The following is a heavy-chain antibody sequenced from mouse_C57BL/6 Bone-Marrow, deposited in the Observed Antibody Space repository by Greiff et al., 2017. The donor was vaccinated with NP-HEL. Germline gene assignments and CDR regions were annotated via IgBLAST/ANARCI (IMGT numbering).Heavy chain of an antibody. CDR3: TTGGYSAWFAY. D-gene: IGHD2-3*01. CDR1: GFNIKDDY. CDR2: IDPENGDT. Sequence: EVQLQQSGAELVRPGASVKLSCTASGFNIKDDYMHWVKQRPEQGLEWIGWIDPENGDTEYASKFQGKATITADTSSNTAYLQLSRLTSEDTAVYYCTTGGYSAWFAYWGQGTLVTVSA. J-gene: IGHJ3*01. V-gene: IGHV14-4*01.